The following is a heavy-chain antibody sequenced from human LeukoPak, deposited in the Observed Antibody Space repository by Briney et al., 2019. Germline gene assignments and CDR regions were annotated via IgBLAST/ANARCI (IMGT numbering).Heavy chain of an antibody. V-gene: IGHV3-7*01. D-gene: IGHD6-13*01. CDR2: IKQDGSEK. CDR1: GFTFSNYN. CDR3: ARDSSSTHRYPMFDY. Sequence: PGGSLRLSCAASGFTFSNYNMNWVRQAPGKGLEWVANIKQDGSEKNYVDSVKGRFTISRDNAKNSLYLQMNSLRADDTAVYYCARDSSSTHRYPMFDYWGQGTLVTVSS. J-gene: IGHJ4*02.